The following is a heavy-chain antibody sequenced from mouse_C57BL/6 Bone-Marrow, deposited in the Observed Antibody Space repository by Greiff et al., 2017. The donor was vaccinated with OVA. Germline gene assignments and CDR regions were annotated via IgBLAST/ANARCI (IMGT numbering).Heavy chain of an antibody. V-gene: IGHV5-12*01. CDR1: GFTFSDYY. CDR2: ISNGGGST. Sequence: VVESGGGLVQPGGSLKLSCAASGFTFSDYYMYWVRQTPEKRLEWVAYISNGGGSTYYPDTVKGRFTISRDNAKNTLYLQMSRLKSEDTAMYYCARQSYYGNLYAMDYWGQGTTLTVSS. CDR3: ARQSYYGNLYAMDY. D-gene: IGHD2-1*01. J-gene: IGHJ2*01.